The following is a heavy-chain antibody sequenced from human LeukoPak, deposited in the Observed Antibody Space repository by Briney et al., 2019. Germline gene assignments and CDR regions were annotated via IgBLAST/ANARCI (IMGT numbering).Heavy chain of an antibody. CDR1: GFTFSSYA. D-gene: IGHD3-3*01. Sequence: PGGSLRLSCAASGFTFSSYAMSWVRQAPGKGLEWVPAISGSGGSTYYADSVKGRFTISRDNSKNTLYLQMNSLRAEDTAVYYCARGAYYDFWSDYYNFDYWGQGTLVTVSS. J-gene: IGHJ4*02. CDR2: ISGSGGST. CDR3: ARGAYYDFWSDYYNFDY. V-gene: IGHV3-23*01.